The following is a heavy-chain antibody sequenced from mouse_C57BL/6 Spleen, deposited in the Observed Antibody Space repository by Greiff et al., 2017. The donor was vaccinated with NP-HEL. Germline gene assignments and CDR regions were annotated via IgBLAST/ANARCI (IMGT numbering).Heavy chain of an antibody. CDR3: ARWGPLYYGNSYYFDY. J-gene: IGHJ2*01. CDR2: IDPSDSYT. D-gene: IGHD2-1*01. V-gene: IGHV1-69*01. Sequence: VQLQQPGAELVMPGASVKLSCKASGYTFTSYWMHWVKQRPGQGLEWIGEIDPSDSYTNYNQKFKGKSTLTVDKSSSTAYMQLSSLTSEDSAVYYCARWGPLYYGNSYYFDYWGQGTTLTVSS. CDR1: GYTFTSYW.